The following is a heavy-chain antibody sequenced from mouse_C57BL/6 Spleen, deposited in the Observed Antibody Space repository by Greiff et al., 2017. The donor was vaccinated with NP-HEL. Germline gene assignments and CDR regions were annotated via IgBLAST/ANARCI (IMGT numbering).Heavy chain of an antibody. CDR2: IYPGGGYT. CDR3: AVYYSNYVDAMDY. CDR1: GYTFTNYW. D-gene: IGHD2-5*01. V-gene: IGHV1-63*01. J-gene: IGHJ4*01. Sequence: VKLQQSGAELVRPGTSVKMSCKASGYTFTNYWIGWAKQRPGHGLEWIGDIYPGGGYTNYNEKFKGKATLTADKSSSTAYMQFSSLTSEDSAIYYCAVYYSNYVDAMDYWGQGTSVTVSS.